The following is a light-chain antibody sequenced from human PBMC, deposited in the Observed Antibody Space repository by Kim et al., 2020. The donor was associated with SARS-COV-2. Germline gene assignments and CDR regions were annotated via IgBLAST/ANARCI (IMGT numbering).Light chain of an antibody. CDR3: SSYTSSSTYV. Sequence: HSALTQPASVSGSPGQSITISCTGTSSDVGGYNYVSWYQQHPGKAPKLMIYDVSKRPSGVSNRFSGSKSGNTASLTISGLQAEDEADYYCSSYTSSSTYVVGTGTKVTVL. V-gene: IGLV2-14*01. J-gene: IGLJ1*01. CDR1: SSDVGGYNY. CDR2: DVS.